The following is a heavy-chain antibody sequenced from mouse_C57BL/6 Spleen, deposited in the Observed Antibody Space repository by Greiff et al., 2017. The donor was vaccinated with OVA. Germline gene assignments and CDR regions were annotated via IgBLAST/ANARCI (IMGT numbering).Heavy chain of an antibody. V-gene: IGHV5-17*01. J-gene: IGHJ4*01. CDR2: ISSGSSTI. Sequence: DVMLVESGGGLVKPGGSLKLSCAASGFTFSDYGMHWVRQAPEKGLEWVAYISSGSSTIYYADTVKGRFTISRDNAKNTLFLQMTSLRSEDTAMYYCARYYDGYSNYAMDYWGQGTSVTVSS. CDR1: GFTFSDYG. D-gene: IGHD2-3*01. CDR3: ARYYDGYSNYAMDY.